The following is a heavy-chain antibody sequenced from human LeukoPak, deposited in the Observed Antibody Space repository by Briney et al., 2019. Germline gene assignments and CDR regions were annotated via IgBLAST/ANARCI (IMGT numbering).Heavy chain of an antibody. D-gene: IGHD3-10*01. J-gene: IGHJ3*02. CDR1: GFIFSTYG. Sequence: GGSLRLSCAASGFIFSTYGMHWVRQAPGKGLEWVAVMSYDGSTKYYADSVKGRFTISRDNSKNMLYLQMNSLRAEDTAVYYCAKDSGELLYGDAFDIWGQGTRVAVSS. V-gene: IGHV3-30*18. CDR2: MSYDGSTK. CDR3: AKDSGELLYGDAFDI.